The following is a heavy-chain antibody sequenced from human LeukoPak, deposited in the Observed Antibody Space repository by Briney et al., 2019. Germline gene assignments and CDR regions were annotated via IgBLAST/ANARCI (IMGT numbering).Heavy chain of an antibody. D-gene: IGHD2-2*01. V-gene: IGHV4-31*03. J-gene: IGHJ4*02. CDR1: GGSISSGGYY. CDR2: IYYSGST. CDR3: ARDRGVPGLFDY. Sequence: SETLSLTCTVSGGSISSGGYYWSWIRQHPGKGLGWIGYIYYSGSTYYNPSLKSRVTISVDTSKNQFSLKLSSVTAADTAVYYCARDRGVPGLFDYWGQGTLVTVSS.